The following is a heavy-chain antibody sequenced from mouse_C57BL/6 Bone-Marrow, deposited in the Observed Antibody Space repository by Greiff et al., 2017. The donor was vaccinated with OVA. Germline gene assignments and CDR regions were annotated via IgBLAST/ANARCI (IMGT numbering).Heavy chain of an antibody. D-gene: IGHD2-1*01. CDR1: GYTFTDYE. V-gene: IGHV1-15*01. CDR2: IDPETGGT. J-gene: IGHJ2*01. Sequence: VQLQQSGAELVRPGASVTLSCKASGYTFTDYEMHWVKQTPVHGLEWIGAIDPETGGTAYNQKFKGKAILTADKSSSPAYMELRSVTSEDSAVYYCTRRDLLWDYWGQGTTLTVSS. CDR3: TRRDLLWDY.